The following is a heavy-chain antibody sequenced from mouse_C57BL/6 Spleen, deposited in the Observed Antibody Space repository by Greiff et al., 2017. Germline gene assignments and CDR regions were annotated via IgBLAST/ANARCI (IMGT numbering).Heavy chain of an antibody. CDR2: ISDGGSYT. CDR3: ARERGRDFDY. D-gene: IGHD1-3*01. CDR1: GFTFSSYA. V-gene: IGHV5-4*01. Sequence: EVKLVESGGGLVKPGGSLKLSCAASGFTFSSYAMSWVRQTPEKRLEWVATISDGGSYTYYPDNVKGRFTISRDNAKNNLYLQMSYLKSEDTAMYYCARERGRDFDYWGQGTTLTVSS. J-gene: IGHJ2*01.